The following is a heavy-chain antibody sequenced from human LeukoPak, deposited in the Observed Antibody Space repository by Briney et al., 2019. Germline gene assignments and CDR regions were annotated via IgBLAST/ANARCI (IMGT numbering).Heavy chain of an antibody. V-gene: IGHV3-30*03. Sequence: GGSLRLSCAASGFTFSSYGMHWVRQAPGKGLEWVAVISYDGSNKYYADSVKGRFTISRDNAKNSLYLQMNSLRDEDTAVYYCARDQQWPILHYFDHWGQGILVTVSS. CDR2: ISYDGSNK. J-gene: IGHJ4*02. D-gene: IGHD6-19*01. CDR3: ARDQQWPILHYFDH. CDR1: GFTFSSYG.